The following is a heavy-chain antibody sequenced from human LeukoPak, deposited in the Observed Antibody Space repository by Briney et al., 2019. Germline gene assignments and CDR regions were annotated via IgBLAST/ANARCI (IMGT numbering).Heavy chain of an antibody. J-gene: IGHJ2*01. CDR3: AKWFLDVVVTAMADWYFDL. CDR2: ISGSGGST. V-gene: IGHV3-23*01. D-gene: IGHD2-21*02. Sequence: SGGSLRLSCAASGFTFSSYSMNWVRQAPGKGLEWVSAISGSGGSTYYADSVKGRFTISRDNSKNTLYLQMNSLRAEDTAVYYCAKWFLDVVVTAMADWYFDLWGRGTLVTVSS. CDR1: GFTFSSYS.